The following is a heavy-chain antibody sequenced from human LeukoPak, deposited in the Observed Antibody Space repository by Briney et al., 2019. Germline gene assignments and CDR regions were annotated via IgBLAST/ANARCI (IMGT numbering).Heavy chain of an antibody. CDR2: IYYSGST. CDR1: GGSISSSSYY. D-gene: IGHD2-15*01. CDR3: ARHIYCSGGSCYSSYYGMDV. J-gene: IGHJ6*02. V-gene: IGHV4-39*01. Sequence: SETLSLTCTVSGGSISSSSYYWGWIRQPPGKGLEWIGSIYYSGSTYYNPSLKSRVTISEDTSKNQFSLKLSSVTAADTAVYYCARHIYCSGGSCYSSYYGMDVWGQGTTVTVSS.